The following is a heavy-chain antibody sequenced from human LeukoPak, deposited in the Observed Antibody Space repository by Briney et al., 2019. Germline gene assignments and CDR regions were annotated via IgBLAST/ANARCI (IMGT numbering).Heavy chain of an antibody. D-gene: IGHD3-22*01. CDR3: ARSSGSYSSLFYMHV. J-gene: IGHJ6*03. CDR2: INPSGGST. Sequence: GESLKISCKGSGYSFTSYYMHWVRQAPGQGLEWMGIINPSGGSTSYAQKFQGRVTMTNDMSTSTVYMELSSLRSEDTAVYYCARSSGSYSSLFYMHVWGKGTTVTVSS. CDR1: GYSFTSYY. V-gene: IGHV1-46*01.